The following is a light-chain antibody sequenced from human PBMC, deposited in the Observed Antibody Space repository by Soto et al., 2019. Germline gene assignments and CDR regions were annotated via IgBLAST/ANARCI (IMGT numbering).Light chain of an antibody. CDR2: DVT. J-gene: IGLJ1*01. Sequence: QSALTQPASVSGSPGQSITISCTGTSSDVGGYNYVSWYQHHPGKAHKPIIYDVTNRPSGVSNPFSGSKSGNTASLTISGLQPEDEADYYCSSYTTSNTRQIVFGTGTKVTVL. CDR3: SSYTTSNTRQIV. V-gene: IGLV2-14*03. CDR1: SSDVGGYNY.